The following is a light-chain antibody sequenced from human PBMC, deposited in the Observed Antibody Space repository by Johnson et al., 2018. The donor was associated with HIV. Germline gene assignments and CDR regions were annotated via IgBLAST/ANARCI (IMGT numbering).Light chain of an antibody. CDR3: GTWDSSLSAGV. CDR2: ENN. V-gene: IGLV1-51*02. Sequence: HSVLTQPPSVSAAPGQKVTISCSGSSSNIGNNYVSWYQQLPGTAPKLLIYENNKRPSGIPDRFSGSKSGTSATLGITGLQTGDEADYYCGTWDSSLSAGVLGTGTKVTVL. J-gene: IGLJ1*01. CDR1: SSNIGNNY.